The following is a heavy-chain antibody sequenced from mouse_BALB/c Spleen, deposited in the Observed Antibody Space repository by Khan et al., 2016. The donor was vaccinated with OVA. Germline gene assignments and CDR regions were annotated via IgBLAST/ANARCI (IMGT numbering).Heavy chain of an antibody. CDR3: ARQDYDGIAY. V-gene: IGHV5-12*02. CDR2: ISSGGGNI. Sequence: EVELVESGGGLVQPGGSLKLSCATSGFTFSDYYMYWVRQTPEKRLEWVAYISSGGGNIYYPDTVQGRFIISRDNAKNTLYLQMSRLKSEDTAVYYCARQDYDGIAYWGQGTLVTVAA. J-gene: IGHJ3*01. CDR1: GFTFSDYY. D-gene: IGHD1-1*01.